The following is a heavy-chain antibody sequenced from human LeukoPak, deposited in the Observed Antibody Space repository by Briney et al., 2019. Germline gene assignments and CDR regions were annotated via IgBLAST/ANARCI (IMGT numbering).Heavy chain of an antibody. J-gene: IGHJ4*02. CDR3: ARESITMVRGVPPRYFDY. Sequence: SETLSLTCTVSGGSISSGGYYWSWIRQHPGKGLEWIGYIYYSGSTYYNPSLKSRVTISVDTSKNQFSLKLSSVTAADTAVYYCARESITMVRGVPPRYFDYWGQGTLVTVSS. CDR1: GGSISSGGYY. CDR2: IYYSGST. D-gene: IGHD3-10*01. V-gene: IGHV4-31*03.